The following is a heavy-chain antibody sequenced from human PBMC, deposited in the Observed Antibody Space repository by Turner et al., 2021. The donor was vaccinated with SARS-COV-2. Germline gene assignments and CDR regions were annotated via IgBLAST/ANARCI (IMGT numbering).Heavy chain of an antibody. CDR1: GGTFSSSA. Sequence: QVQLVQSGAEVKNPGSSVKVSCKASGGTFSSSAISWVGQAPGQGLEWMRGIIPIFGTANYAQKFKGRVTITTDESTSTVYMELSSLRAEDTAVYYCARDWAGGYNYWGQGTLVTVSS. V-gene: IGHV1-69*01. CDR2: IIPIFGTA. D-gene: IGHD1-26*01. J-gene: IGHJ4*02. CDR3: ARDWAGGYNY.